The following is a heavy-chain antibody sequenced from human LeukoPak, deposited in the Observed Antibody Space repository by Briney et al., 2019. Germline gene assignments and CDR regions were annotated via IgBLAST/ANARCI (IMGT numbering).Heavy chain of an antibody. Sequence: PGGSLRLSCAASGFTFSSYAMHWVRQAPGKGLEWVAVISYDGSNKYYADSVKGRFTISRDNAKNSLYLQMNSLRAEDTAVYYCAREGIQLWSLYYFDYWGQGTLVTVSS. V-gene: IGHV3-30*07. D-gene: IGHD5-18*01. CDR1: GFTFSSYA. CDR2: ISYDGSNK. J-gene: IGHJ4*02. CDR3: AREGIQLWSLYYFDY.